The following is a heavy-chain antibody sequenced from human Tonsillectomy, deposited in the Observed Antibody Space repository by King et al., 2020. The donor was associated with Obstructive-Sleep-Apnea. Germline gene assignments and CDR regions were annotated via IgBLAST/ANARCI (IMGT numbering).Heavy chain of an antibody. V-gene: IGHV3-48*04. CDR2: ISSSTSTI. D-gene: IGHD4-17*01. CDR1: GFTFSRYT. Sequence: VQLVESGGTLVQPGGSLRLSCAASGFTFSRYTMNWVRQAPGKGLEWVSYISSSTSTIYYSDSVKGRFTISRDNAKSSLYLQMNSLRAEDTAVYYCARGLYGDYVAFDYWGQGTLVTVSS. CDR3: ARGLYGDYVAFDY. J-gene: IGHJ4*02.